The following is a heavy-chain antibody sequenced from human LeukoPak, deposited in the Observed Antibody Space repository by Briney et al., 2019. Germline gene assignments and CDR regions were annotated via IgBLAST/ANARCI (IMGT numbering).Heavy chain of an antibody. V-gene: IGHV3-21*01. Sequence: GGSLRLSCAASGFTFSSYEMNWVRQAPGKGLEWVSSISSSSDYIYYADSVKGRFTISRDNAKNSLYLQMNSLRAEDTAVYYCARDLQWYWGQGTLVTVSS. CDR2: ISSSSDYI. J-gene: IGHJ4*02. D-gene: IGHD2-8*01. CDR3: ARDLQWY. CDR1: GFTFSSYE.